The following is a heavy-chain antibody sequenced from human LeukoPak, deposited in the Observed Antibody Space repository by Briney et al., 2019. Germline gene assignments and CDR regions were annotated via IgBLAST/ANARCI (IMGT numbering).Heavy chain of an antibody. V-gene: IGHV1-18*01. Sequence: ASVTVSCKASGYTFTSYGISWVRQAPGHGLEWMGWISAYNGNTNYEQKLQGRVTMTTDTSTSTAYMALRSLRSDDTAVYYCANVRGVDIVVVPAAISGPNWFDPWGQGTLVTVSS. D-gene: IGHD2-2*02. J-gene: IGHJ5*02. CDR3: ANVRGVDIVVVPAAISGPNWFDP. CDR1: GYTFTSYG. CDR2: ISAYNGNT.